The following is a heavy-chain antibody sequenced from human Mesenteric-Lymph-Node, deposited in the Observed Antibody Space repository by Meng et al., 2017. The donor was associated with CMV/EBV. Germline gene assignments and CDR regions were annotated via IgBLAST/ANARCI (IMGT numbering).Heavy chain of an antibody. D-gene: IGHD4-11*01. CDR2: IYYSGDT. V-gene: IGHV4-31*02. CDR1: GDSVNRGGSY. Sequence: VSGDSVNRGGSYWTWFRQYPGKGLEWIGYIYYSGDTYYNPSLRGRVSISADASKNHFSLNMNSVTAADTAMYFCARLTDNSWYVAYWGQGTLVTVSS. CDR3: ARLTDNSWYVAY. J-gene: IGHJ4*02.